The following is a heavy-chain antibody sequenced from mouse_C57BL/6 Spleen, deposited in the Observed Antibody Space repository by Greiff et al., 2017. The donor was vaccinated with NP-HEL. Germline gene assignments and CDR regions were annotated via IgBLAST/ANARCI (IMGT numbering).Heavy chain of an antibody. J-gene: IGHJ4*01. CDR2: IHPNSGST. CDR3: ARSEFYYDGYPLYAMDY. D-gene: IGHD2-3*01. CDR1: GYTFTSYW. Sequence: QVQLQQPGAELVKPGASVKLSCKASGYTFTSYWMHWVKQRPGQGLEWIGMIHPNSGSTNYNEKFKSKATLTVDKSSSTAYMQLSSLTSEDSAVYYCARSEFYYDGYPLYAMDYWGQGTSVTVSS. V-gene: IGHV1-64*01.